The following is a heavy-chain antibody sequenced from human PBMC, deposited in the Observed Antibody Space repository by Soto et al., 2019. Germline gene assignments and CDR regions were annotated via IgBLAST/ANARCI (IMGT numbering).Heavy chain of an antibody. CDR1: GYTFTSYG. CDR2: ISAYNGNT. Sequence: QVQLVQSGAEVKKPGASVKVSCKASGYTFTSYGISWVRQAPGQGLEWMGWISAYNGNTNYAQKLQGRVTMTTDTTTSTAYMELRSLRSDDTAVYYCARALTIARSRLYVPFRYWGQGTLVTVSS. D-gene: IGHD4-17*01. V-gene: IGHV1-18*01. J-gene: IGHJ4*02. CDR3: ARALTIARSRLYVPFRY.